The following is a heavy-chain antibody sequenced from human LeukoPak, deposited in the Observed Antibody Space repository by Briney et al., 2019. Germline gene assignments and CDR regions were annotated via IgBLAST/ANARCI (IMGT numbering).Heavy chain of an antibody. J-gene: IGHJ4*02. Sequence: SETLSLTCTVSGGSISSYYWSWIRQPPGKGLEWIGYIYYSGSTNYNPSLKSRVTISVDTSKNQFSLKLSSVTAADTAVYYCARRAYSGSWSQFDYWGQGTLVTVSS. CDR2: IYYSGST. D-gene: IGHD1-26*01. CDR3: ARRAYSGSWSQFDY. CDR1: GGSISSYY. V-gene: IGHV4-59*08.